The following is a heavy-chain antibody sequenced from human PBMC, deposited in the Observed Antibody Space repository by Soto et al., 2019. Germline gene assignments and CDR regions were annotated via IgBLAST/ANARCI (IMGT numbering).Heavy chain of an antibody. D-gene: IGHD5-18*01. J-gene: IGHJ4*02. CDR2: INAGTDNI. Sequence: QVQLVQSGAEVKKPGASVKVSCRASGYTFTSYAMTWVRQAHGQRLEWMGWINAGTDNIKYSQKFQGRVSITRDTSESTAYMELSSLRSEDTAVYYCAREGYTYGYGAFDYCCQGTLVTVSS. V-gene: IGHV1-3*01. CDR1: GYTFTSYA. CDR3: AREGYTYGYGAFDY.